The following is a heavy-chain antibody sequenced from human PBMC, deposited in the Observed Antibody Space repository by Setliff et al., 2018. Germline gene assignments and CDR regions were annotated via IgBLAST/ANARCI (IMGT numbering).Heavy chain of an antibody. V-gene: IGHV3-33*08. CDR2: IWEDGGNK. CDR1: GFTFSTYR. D-gene: IGHD2-2*01. Sequence: GGSLRLSCAASGFTFSTYRMHWVRQAPGKGLEWVAVIWEDGGNKYHADSVKGRFTISRDNSKNSLYLQMNSLRAEDTATYYCARSENCFSTHCSPYDYWGQGTLVTVSS. J-gene: IGHJ4*02. CDR3: ARSENCFSTHCSPYDY.